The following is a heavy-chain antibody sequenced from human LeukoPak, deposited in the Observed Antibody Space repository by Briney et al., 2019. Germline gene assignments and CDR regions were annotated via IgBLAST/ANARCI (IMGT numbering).Heavy chain of an antibody. V-gene: IGHV1-2*02. D-gene: IGHD2-2*01. CDR2: INPNSGGT. CDR1: AYTFTGYY. CDR3: ARDFRGIVVVPAAVHYYYYMDV. Sequence: GASVKVSCKASAYTFTGYYMHWVRQAPGQGLEWMGWINPNSGGTNYAQKFQGRVTMTRDTSISTAYMELSRLRSDDTAVYYCARDFRGIVVVPAAVHYYYYMDVWGKGTTVTVSS. J-gene: IGHJ6*03.